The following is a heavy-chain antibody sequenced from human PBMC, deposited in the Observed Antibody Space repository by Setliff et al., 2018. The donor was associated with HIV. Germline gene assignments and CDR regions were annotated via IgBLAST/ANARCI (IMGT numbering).Heavy chain of an antibody. CDR1: GFTFSKTW. CDR2: IKNRHAGGTT. J-gene: IGHJ4*02. D-gene: IGHD6-6*01. CDR3: SINSPLSS. V-gene: IGHV3-15*01. Sequence: PGGSLRLSCAASGFTFSKTWMTWVRQAPGRGLEWVGRIKNRHAGGTTEYAAPVKGRFTISRDDSKNMAYLQMNSLKIEDTALYFCSINSPLSSWGQGTLVTVSS.